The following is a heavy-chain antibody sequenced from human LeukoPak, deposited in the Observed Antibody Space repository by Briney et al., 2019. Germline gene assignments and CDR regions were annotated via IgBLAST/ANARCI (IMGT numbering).Heavy chain of an antibody. V-gene: IGHV7-4-1*02. CDR3: ARVYSSGWYPIGWYFDL. Sequence: ASVKVSCKASGYTFTSYYMHWVRQAPGQGLEWMGWINTNTGNPTYAQGFTGRFVFSLDTSVSTAYLQISSLKAEDTAVYYCARVYSSGWYPIGWYFDLWGRGTLVTVSS. CDR2: INTNTGNP. CDR1: GYTFTSYY. J-gene: IGHJ2*01. D-gene: IGHD6-19*01.